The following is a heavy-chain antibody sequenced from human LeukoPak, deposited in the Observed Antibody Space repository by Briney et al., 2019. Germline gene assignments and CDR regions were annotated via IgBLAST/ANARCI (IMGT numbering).Heavy chain of an antibody. J-gene: IGHJ4*02. D-gene: IGHD6-19*01. Sequence: PGGSLRLSCAASGFTFSSYWMSWVREAPGKGLEWVANIKQDGSEKYYVDSVKGRFTISRDNAKNSLYLQMNSLRAEDTAVYYCAKEWSITVPGFDYWGQGTLVTVSS. CDR2: IKQDGSEK. CDR3: AKEWSITVPGFDY. V-gene: IGHV3-7*01. CDR1: GFTFSSYW.